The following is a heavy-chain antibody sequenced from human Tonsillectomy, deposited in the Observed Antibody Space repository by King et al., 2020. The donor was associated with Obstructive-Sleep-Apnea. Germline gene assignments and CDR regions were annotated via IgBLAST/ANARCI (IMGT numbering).Heavy chain of an antibody. Sequence: VQLVQSGGGVVQPGRSLRLSCAASGFTFSNYALHWVRQAPGKGLEWVAVISYDGSNKYYADSVKGRFTISRDKSKNTLYLQMNSLRAEDTAVYYCARGGDDSSSIAADYYYGMDVWGQGTTVTVSS. CDR3: ARGGDDSSSIAADYYYGMDV. D-gene: IGHD6-6*01. CDR2: ISYDGSNK. J-gene: IGHJ6*02. V-gene: IGHV3-30*04. CDR1: GFTFSNYA.